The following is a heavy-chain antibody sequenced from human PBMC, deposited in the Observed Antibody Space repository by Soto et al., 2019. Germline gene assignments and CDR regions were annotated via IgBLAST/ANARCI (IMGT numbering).Heavy chain of an antibody. CDR3: ARPITMIVVVPLHI. D-gene: IGHD3-22*01. Sequence: QPGGSLRLSCAASGFTFSSYAMSWVRQAPGKGLEWVSAISGSGGSTYYADSVKGRFTISRDNSKNTLYLQMNSLRAEDTAVYYCARPITMIVVVPLHIWGQGTMVTVSS. CDR2: ISGSGGST. CDR1: GFTFSSYA. V-gene: IGHV3-23*01. J-gene: IGHJ3*02.